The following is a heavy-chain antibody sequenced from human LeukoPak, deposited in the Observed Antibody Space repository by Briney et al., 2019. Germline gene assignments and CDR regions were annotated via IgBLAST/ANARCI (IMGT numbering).Heavy chain of an antibody. V-gene: IGHV3-9*01. CDR1: GFTFDDYA. D-gene: IGHD6-19*01. Sequence: GGSLRLSCAASGFTFDDYAMHWVRQAPGKGLEWVSGISWNSGSIGYADSVKGRFTISRDNSKNTLYLQMNSLRAEDTAVYYCARDPSSGWYRRFDYWGQGTLVTVSS. CDR3: ARDPSSGWYRRFDY. CDR2: ISWNSGSI. J-gene: IGHJ4*02.